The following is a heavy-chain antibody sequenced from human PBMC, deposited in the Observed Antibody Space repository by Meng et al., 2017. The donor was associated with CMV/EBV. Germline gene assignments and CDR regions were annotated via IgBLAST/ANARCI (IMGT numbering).Heavy chain of an antibody. V-gene: IGHV3-15*01. CDR1: GFTFGNAW. CDR2: IKSKTDGGTT. CDR3: TTDDVRDYYYYYGMDV. Sequence: GESLKISCAASGFTFGNAWMSWVRQAPGKGLEWVGRIKSKTDGGTTDYAAPVKGRFTISRDDSKNTLYLQMNSLKTEDTAVYYCTTDDVRDYYYYYGMDVWGQGTTVTVSS. J-gene: IGHJ6*02.